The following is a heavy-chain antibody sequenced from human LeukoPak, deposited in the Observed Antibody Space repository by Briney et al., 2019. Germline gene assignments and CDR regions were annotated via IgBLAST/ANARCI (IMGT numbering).Heavy chain of an antibody. CDR1: GFTFGDYA. CDR3: TRGASSITIFGVVTIVSDY. V-gene: IGHV3-49*04. CDR2: IRSKAYGGTT. J-gene: IGHJ4*02. Sequence: GGSLRLSCTASGFTFGDYAMSWVRQAPGKGLEWVGFIRSKAYGGTTEYAASVKGRFTISRDDSKSIAYLQMNSLKTEDTAVYYCTRGASSITIFGVVTIVSDYWGQGTLVTVSS. D-gene: IGHD3-3*01.